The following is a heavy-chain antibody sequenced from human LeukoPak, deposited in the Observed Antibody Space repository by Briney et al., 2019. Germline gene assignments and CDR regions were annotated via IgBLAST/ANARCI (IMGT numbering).Heavy chain of an antibody. CDR3: AKVGYGDLDH. V-gene: IGHV3-23*01. J-gene: IGHJ4*02. CDR2: ISGSGEFT. D-gene: IGHD4-17*01. Sequence: GGSVRLSCQASGFMFSSYAITWVRQAPGKGLKWVSSISGSGEFTDYADSVKGRFTISRDNPENTVYLQMSSLRVDDTATYFCAKVGYGDLDHWGQGVLVPVSS. CDR1: GFMFSSYA.